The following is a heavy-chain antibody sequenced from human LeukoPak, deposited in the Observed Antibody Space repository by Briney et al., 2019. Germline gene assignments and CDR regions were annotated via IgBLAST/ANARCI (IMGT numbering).Heavy chain of an antibody. Sequence: GGSLRLSCAASGFIFNDYAMSWVRQVPGKGLECVSVISASGGKTYYADSVKGRFTISRDTSKTTISLQMNSLRVEDSAVYCCAKWTRTTLFRGDRARFDSWGQGTLVTVSS. V-gene: IGHV3-23*01. CDR3: AKWTRTTLFRGDRARFDS. CDR1: GFIFNDYA. J-gene: IGHJ4*02. CDR2: ISASGGKT. D-gene: IGHD3-10*01.